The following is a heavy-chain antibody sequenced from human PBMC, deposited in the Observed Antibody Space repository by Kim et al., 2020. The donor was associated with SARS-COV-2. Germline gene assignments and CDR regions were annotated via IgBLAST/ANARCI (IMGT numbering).Heavy chain of an antibody. D-gene: IGHD3-3*01. J-gene: IGHJ6*02. CDR2: IYYSGST. Sequence: SETLSLTCTVPGGSISSYYWSWIRQPPGKGLEWIGYIYYSGSTNYNPSLKSRVTISVDTSKNQFSLKLSSVTAADTAVYYCARVGDFWSGYYRYYYYGMDVWGQGTTVTVSS. V-gene: IGHV4-59*01. CDR3: ARVGDFWSGYYRYYYYGMDV. CDR1: GGSISSYY.